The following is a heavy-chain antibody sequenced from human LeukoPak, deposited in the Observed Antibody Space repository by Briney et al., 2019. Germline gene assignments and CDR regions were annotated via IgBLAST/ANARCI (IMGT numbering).Heavy chain of an antibody. CDR2: ISSSSSYI. CDR1: GFTFSSYS. J-gene: IGHJ4*02. CDR3: ARDPDAGAAAGLDY. Sequence: GGSLRLSCAASGFTFSSYSMNWVRQAPGKGLEWVSSISSSSSYIYYADSVKGRFTISRDNSKNTLYLQMNSLRAEDTAVYYCARDPDAGAAAGLDYWGQGTLVTVSS. D-gene: IGHD6-13*01. V-gene: IGHV3-21*01.